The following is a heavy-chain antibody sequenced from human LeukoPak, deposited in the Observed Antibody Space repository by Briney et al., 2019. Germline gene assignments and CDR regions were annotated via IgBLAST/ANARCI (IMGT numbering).Heavy chain of an antibody. V-gene: IGHV4-59*01. CDR3: ARGSWVTPYYFDY. Sequence: SETLSLTCSVSGITPFHWSWIRQPPGKGLEWIGYIYYSGSTNYNPSLKSRVTISVDTSKNQFSLKLSSVTAADTAVYYCARGSWVTPYYFDYWGQGTLVTVSS. CDR2: IYYSGST. CDR1: GITPFH. D-gene: IGHD4-23*01. J-gene: IGHJ4*02.